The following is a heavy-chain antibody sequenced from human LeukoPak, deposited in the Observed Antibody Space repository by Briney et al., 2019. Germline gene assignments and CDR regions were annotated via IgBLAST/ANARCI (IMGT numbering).Heavy chain of an antibody. Sequence: GGFLRLSCAASGFTFDDYAMHWVRQAPGKGLEWVSGISWNSGSIGYADSVKGRFTISRDNAKNSLYLQMNSLRAEDTALYYCAKEGGDYWGQGTLVTVSS. CDR1: GFTFDDYA. V-gene: IGHV3-9*01. J-gene: IGHJ4*02. CDR3: AKEGGDY. CDR2: ISWNSGSI.